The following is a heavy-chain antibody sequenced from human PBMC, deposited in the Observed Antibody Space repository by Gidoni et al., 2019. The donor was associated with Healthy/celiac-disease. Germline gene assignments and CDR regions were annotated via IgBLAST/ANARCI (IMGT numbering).Heavy chain of an antibody. V-gene: IGHV3-7*01. CDR1: GFTSSSYW. D-gene: IGHD6-13*01. J-gene: IGHJ6*02. CDR2: IKQDGSEK. Sequence: EVQLVESGGGLVQPGGSLRLSCAPSGFTSSSYWMSWVRQDPGKGLEWVANIKQDGSEKYYVDSVKGRFTISRDNAKNSLYLQMNSLRAEDTAVYYCARDSSNLDYGMDVWGQGTTVTVSS. CDR3: ARDSSNLDYGMDV.